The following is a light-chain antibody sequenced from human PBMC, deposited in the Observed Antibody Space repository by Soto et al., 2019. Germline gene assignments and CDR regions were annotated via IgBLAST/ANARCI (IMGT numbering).Light chain of an antibody. CDR3: SSYAGSNTYV. V-gene: IGLV2-8*01. CDR1: SSDVGAYNY. CDR2: EVS. Sequence: QSVLPQPPSASGSPGQSVTISCTGTSSDVGAYNYVSWYQQHPGKAPKLMIYEVSKRPSGVPDRFSGSKSGNTASLTVSGLQAEDETDYYCSSYAGSNTYVFGTGTKVTVL. J-gene: IGLJ1*01.